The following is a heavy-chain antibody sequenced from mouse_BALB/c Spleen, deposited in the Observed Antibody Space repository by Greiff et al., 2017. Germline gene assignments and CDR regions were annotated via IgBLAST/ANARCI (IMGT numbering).Heavy chain of an antibody. Sequence: VKLVESGAELAKPGASVKMSCKASGYTFTSYWMHWVKQRPGQGLEWIGYINPSTGYTEYNQKFKDKATLTADKSSSTAYMQLSSLTSEDSAVYYCARQLRRYAMDYWGQGTSVTVSS. CDR1: GYTFTSYW. J-gene: IGHJ4*01. D-gene: IGHD1-2*01. CDR3: ARQLRRYAMDY. CDR2: INPSTGYT. V-gene: IGHV1-7*01.